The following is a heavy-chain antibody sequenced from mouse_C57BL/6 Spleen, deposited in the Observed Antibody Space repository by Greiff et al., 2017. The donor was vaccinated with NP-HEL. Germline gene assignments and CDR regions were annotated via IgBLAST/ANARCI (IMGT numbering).Heavy chain of an antibody. CDR1: GYAFSSSW. CDR3: AREDFAY. V-gene: IGHV1-82*01. CDR2: IYPGDGDT. Sequence: QVQLQQSGPELVKPGASVTISCKASGYAFSSSWMNWVKQRPGQGLEWIGRIYPGDGDTNYNGKFKGKATLTADKSSSTAYMQLSSLTSEESAVCVRAREDFAYWGQGTLVTVSA. J-gene: IGHJ3*01.